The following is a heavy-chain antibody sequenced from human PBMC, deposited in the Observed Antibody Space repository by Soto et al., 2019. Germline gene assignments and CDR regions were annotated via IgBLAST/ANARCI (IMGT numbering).Heavy chain of an antibody. Sequence: RASVKVSCKASGYTFTGYYMHWVRQAPGQGLEWMGWINPNSGGTNYAQKFQGWVTMTRDTSISTAYMELSRLRSDDTAVYYCARGAGSSSWFGLFDPWGQGTLVTVSS. CDR3: ARGAGSSSWFGLFDP. CDR2: INPNSGGT. D-gene: IGHD6-13*01. CDR1: GYTFTGYY. J-gene: IGHJ5*02. V-gene: IGHV1-2*04.